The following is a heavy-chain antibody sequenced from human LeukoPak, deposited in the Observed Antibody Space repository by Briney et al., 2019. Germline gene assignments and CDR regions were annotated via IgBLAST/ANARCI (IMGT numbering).Heavy chain of an antibody. J-gene: IGHJ4*02. Sequence: GGSLRLSCAASGFTLSSYSMHWVRQAPGKGLEYVSAISYNGGSTYYADSVKGRFTISRDSSKNTLYLQMGSLRTEDMAVYYCAKSPGGGYSGYDLDYWGQGTLVTVSS. D-gene: IGHD5-12*01. CDR1: GFTLSSYS. V-gene: IGHV3-64*02. CDR2: ISYNGGST. CDR3: AKSPGGGYSGYDLDY.